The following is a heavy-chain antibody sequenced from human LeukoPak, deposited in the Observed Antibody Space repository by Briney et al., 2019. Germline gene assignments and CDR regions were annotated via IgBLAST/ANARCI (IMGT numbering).Heavy chain of an antibody. CDR1: GFTVSSYY. J-gene: IGHJ6*02. V-gene: IGHV3-66*01. D-gene: IGHD4-11*01. Sequence: GGSLRLSCAASGFTVSSYYMTWVRQAPGEGLEWVSVIYSGGSTYYADSVKGRVAISRDNSNNTVFLQMNIVSGEDTAVYYCARSYSNHLFGMDVWGQGTTVTVSS. CDR2: IYSGGST. CDR3: ARSYSNHLFGMDV.